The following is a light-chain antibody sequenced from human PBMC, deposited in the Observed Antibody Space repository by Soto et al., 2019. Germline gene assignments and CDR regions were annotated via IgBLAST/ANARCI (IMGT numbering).Light chain of an antibody. V-gene: IGKV3-11*01. CDR1: QYVGSR. Sequence: EIVLTQSPATLSSSPGETATLSCRASQYVGSRLAWYQHKPGQAPRLLIYYMSKRATGIPARFSGSGSGTDFTLTISSLAPDDFAVFYCQHYDSLPINFGQGTRLEIK. CDR2: YMS. CDR3: QHYDSLPIN. J-gene: IGKJ5*01.